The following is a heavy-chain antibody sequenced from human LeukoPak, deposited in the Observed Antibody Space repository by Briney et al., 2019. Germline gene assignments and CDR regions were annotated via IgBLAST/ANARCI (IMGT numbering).Heavy chain of an antibody. CDR3: ARQAYRRFDS. CDR1: GDSVSSNSVA. Sequence: SQTLSLTCAISGDSVSSNSVAWNWFRQSPSRGLEWLGRTYYTSKWNNDYAVSVQSRIAVNPDTSKNQFSLHLNSVTPEDTAVYYCARQAYRRFDSWGQGTLVTVSS. CDR2: TYYTSKWNN. V-gene: IGHV6-1*01. J-gene: IGHJ5*01.